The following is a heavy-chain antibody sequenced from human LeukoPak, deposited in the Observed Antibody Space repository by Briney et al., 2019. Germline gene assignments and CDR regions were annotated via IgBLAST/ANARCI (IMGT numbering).Heavy chain of an antibody. CDR1: GYTFTSYA. Sequence: GASVKVSCKASGYTFTSYAMNWVRQAPGQELEWMGWINTNTGNPTYAQGFTGRFVFSLDTSVSTAYLQISSLKAEDTAVYYCAREPLYCSSTSCYPKEHFDYWGQGTLVTVSS. CDR2: INTNTGNP. D-gene: IGHD2-2*01. J-gene: IGHJ4*02. V-gene: IGHV7-4-1*02. CDR3: AREPLYCSSTSCYPKEHFDY.